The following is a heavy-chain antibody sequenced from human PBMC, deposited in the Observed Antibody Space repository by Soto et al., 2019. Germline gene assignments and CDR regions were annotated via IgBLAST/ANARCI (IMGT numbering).Heavy chain of an antibody. CDR3: ARTYSSSWSPFEY. V-gene: IGHV4-34*01. CDR1: GGSFSGYY. Sequence: QVQLQQWGAGLLKPSETLSLTCAVYGGSFSGYYWSWIRQPPGKGLEWIGEINHSGSTNYNPSLKCRVTISVDTSKNQFSLKLTSVTAADTAVYYCARTYSSSWSPFEYWGQGTLVTVSS. D-gene: IGHD6-13*01. J-gene: IGHJ4*02. CDR2: INHSGST.